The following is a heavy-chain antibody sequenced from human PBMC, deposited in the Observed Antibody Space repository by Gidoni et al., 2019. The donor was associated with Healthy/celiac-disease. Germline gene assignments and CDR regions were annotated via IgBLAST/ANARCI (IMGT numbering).Heavy chain of an antibody. V-gene: IGHV1-3*01. CDR3: ASGYVLRYFDWSLPDKH. D-gene: IGHD3-9*01. Sequence: QVQLVQSGAGVKKPGASVKVSCKASGYTFTSYAMHWVRQAPGQRLEWMGWINAGNGNTKYSQKFQGRVTITRDTSASTAYMELSSLRSEDTAVYYCASGYVLRYFDWSLPDKHWGQGTTVTVSS. CDR1: GYTFTSYA. CDR2: INAGNGNT. J-gene: IGHJ6*02.